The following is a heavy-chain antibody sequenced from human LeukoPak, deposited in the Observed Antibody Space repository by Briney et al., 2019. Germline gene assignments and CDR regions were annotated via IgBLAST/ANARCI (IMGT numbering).Heavy chain of an antibody. CDR1: GFTFSGYG. CDR2: IWNDGSHK. CDR3: ARGRTSGSSTFFYGMDV. D-gene: IGHD2/OR15-2a*01. Sequence: AGGSLRLSCAASGFTFSGYGMHWARQAPGKGLEWVAIIWNDGSHKYYADSVKGRFTISRDNSKNTLYLQMNSLSAEDTAVYYCARGRTSGSSTFFYGMDVWGQGTTVTVSS. V-gene: IGHV3-33*01. J-gene: IGHJ6*02.